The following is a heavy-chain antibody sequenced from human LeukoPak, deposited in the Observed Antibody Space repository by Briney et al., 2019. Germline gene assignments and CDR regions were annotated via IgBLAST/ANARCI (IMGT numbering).Heavy chain of an antibody. CDR2: ISGNGGDI. V-gene: IGHV3/OR16-9*01. Sequence: PGVSLRLSCATSVFTFGIHDMSWVRQAPGRGPEGVSYISGNGGDIVYADSVKGRFTISRDNHKSFLYLPMNPLRVEDTAVHHCVRQAGRAGGQWGQGTL. D-gene: IGHD3-10*01. J-gene: IGHJ1*01. CDR3: VRQAGRAGGQ. CDR1: VFTFGIHD.